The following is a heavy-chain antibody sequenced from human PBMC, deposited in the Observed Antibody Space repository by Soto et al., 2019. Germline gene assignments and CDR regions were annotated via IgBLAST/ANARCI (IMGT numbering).Heavy chain of an antibody. CDR2: IYHTGNA. D-gene: IGHD3-22*01. V-gene: IGHV4-39*01. CDR1: GDSISNSRFY. CDR3: ARDYFDSSDYTTNWFDP. J-gene: IGHJ5*02. Sequence: SETLSLTCSVSGDSISNSRFYWAWIRQPPGEGLEWIGSIYHTGNAYYNPSLKSRVTIFVDTSNNQFSLKLTSVTAADTALYYCARDYFDSSDYTTNWFDPWGQGTLVTVSS.